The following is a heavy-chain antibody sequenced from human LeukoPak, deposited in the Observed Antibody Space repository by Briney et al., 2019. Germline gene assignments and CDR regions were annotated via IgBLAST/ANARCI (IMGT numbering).Heavy chain of an antibody. CDR3: AKDYYDSSIFSAPHLFAC. CDR2: IRGSGGNT. Sequence: GGSLRLSCAASGFTFSSHAMTWVRQASGKGLEWVSSIRGSGGNTYYADSVKGRFTISRDNFQDTLYLQMNSLRAEDTAVYYCAKDYYDSSIFSAPHLFACWGQGTLVTVSS. D-gene: IGHD3-22*01. CDR1: GFTFSSHA. V-gene: IGHV3-23*01. J-gene: IGHJ4*02.